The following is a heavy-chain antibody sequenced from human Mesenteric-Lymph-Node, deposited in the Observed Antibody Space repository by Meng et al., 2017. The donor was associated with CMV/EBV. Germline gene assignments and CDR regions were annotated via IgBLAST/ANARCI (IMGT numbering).Heavy chain of an antibody. Sequence: SLKISCAASGFTFDDYAMHWVRQAPGKGLEWVSGISWNSGSIGYADSVKGRFTISRDNAKNSLYLQMNSLRAEDMALYYCAKEFGAYDFWSGYSYWGQGTLVTVSS. D-gene: IGHD3-3*01. V-gene: IGHV3-9*03. CDR3: AKEFGAYDFWSGYSY. CDR1: GFTFDDYA. J-gene: IGHJ4*02. CDR2: ISWNSGSI.